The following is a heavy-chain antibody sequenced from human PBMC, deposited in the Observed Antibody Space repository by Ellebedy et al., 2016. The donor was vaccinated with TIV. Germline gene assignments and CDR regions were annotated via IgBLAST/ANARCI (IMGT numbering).Heavy chain of an antibody. D-gene: IGHD2-15*01. V-gene: IGHV3-21*06. Sequence: PSETLSLTCNVSGASITTYYWNWVRQSPGKGLEWVSSIISTGSDKYYAESVKGRFTISRDNAQDTLFLQMNSLRAEDTAVYFCSRGWSTPDSWGQGTLVIVSS. CDR2: IISTGSDK. J-gene: IGHJ4*02. CDR3: SRGWSTPDS. CDR1: GASITTYY.